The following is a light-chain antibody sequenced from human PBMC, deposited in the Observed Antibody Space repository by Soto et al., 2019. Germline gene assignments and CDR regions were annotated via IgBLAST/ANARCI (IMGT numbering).Light chain of an antibody. J-gene: IGLJ1*01. CDR2: DDR. CDR1: NIGRKS. V-gene: IGLV3-21*02. Sequence: SYVLTQPPSVSVAPGQTARITCGGNNIGRKSVHWYQQKPGQAPVLVVFDDRDRPSGIPERFSGSNSGSTATLTISRVEAGDEADYYCQVWDISSDPNYVFGTGTTVPVL. CDR3: QVWDISSDPNYV.